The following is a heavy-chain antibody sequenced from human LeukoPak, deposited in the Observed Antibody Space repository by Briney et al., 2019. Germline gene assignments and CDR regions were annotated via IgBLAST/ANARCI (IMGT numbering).Heavy chain of an antibody. D-gene: IGHD1-14*01. Sequence: ASVKVSCKASGYTFTSYGISWVRQAPGQGLEWMGWISAYNGNTNYAQKLQGRVTMTTDTSTSTAYMELRSLRSDDTAVYYCARDSRPRSNWNHGPCPDYWGQGTLVTVSS. CDR2: ISAYNGNT. V-gene: IGHV1-18*01. J-gene: IGHJ4*02. CDR1: GYTFTSYG. CDR3: ARDSRPRSNWNHGPCPDY.